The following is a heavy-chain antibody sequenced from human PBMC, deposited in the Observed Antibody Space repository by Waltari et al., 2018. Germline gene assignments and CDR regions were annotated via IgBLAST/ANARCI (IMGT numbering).Heavy chain of an antibody. CDR3: AFLPVAGSYNWFDP. CDR2: ISGSGSTT. J-gene: IGHJ5*02. Sequence: EVQLVESGGGLVQPGGPLRLSCAASGFTFSSYEMNWVRQAPGKGLEWVSYISGSGSTTYYADSGRGRFTISRDNAKNSVYLQMNSLRAEDTAVYYCAFLPVAGSYNWFDPWGQGTLVTVSS. D-gene: IGHD6-19*01. CDR1: GFTFSSYE. V-gene: IGHV3-48*03.